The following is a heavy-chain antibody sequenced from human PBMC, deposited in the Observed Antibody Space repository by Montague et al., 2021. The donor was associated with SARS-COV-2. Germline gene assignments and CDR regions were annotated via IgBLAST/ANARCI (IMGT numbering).Heavy chain of an antibody. CDR2: IYYSGTT. J-gene: IGHJ4*02. V-gene: IGHV4-34*03. CDR3: GSDTTAYFRFDY. Sequence: SETLSLTCAVYGGSFSGYYWNWIRQPPGKDLEWIGTIYYSGTTHYNPSLRSRVTISLDTSKNQVSLRLTSVTAADTAFYYCGSDTTAYFRFDYWGRGTLISVSS. CDR1: GGSFSGYY. D-gene: IGHD3-22*01.